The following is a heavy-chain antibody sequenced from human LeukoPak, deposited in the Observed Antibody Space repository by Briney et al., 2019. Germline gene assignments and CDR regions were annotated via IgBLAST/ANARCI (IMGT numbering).Heavy chain of an antibody. D-gene: IGHD1-14*01. V-gene: IGHV3-23*01. CDR2: ISGGGGST. CDR1: GFTFSSYA. J-gene: IGHJ4*02. Sequence: PGGSLRPSCAASGFTFSSYAMSWVRQAPGKGLEWVSAISGGGGSTYYADSVKGRFTISRDNSKNTLYLQMNSLRAEDTAVYYCAKDSLTYKVYYFDYWGQGTLVTVSS. CDR3: AKDSLTYKVYYFDY.